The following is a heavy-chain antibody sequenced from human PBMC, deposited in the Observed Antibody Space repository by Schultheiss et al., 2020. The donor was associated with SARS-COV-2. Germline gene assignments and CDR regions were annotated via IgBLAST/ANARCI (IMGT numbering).Heavy chain of an antibody. V-gene: IGHV1-18*01. Sequence: ASVKVSCKASGYTFTSYGISWVRQAPGQGLEWMGWISAYNGNTNYAQKLQGRVTMTRNTSISTAYMELSSLRSEDTAVYYCARGKLIVATPWDYYGMDVWGQGTTVTVSS. CDR3: ARGKLIVATPWDYYGMDV. D-gene: IGHD5-12*01. CDR2: ISAYNGNT. CDR1: GYTFTSYG. J-gene: IGHJ6*02.